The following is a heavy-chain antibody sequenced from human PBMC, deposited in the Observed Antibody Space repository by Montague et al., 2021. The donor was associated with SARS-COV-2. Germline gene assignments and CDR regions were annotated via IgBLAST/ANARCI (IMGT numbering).Heavy chain of an antibody. Sequence: SETLSLTCTVSSGSLRLTSYHWGWIRQPPGKGLEWIGSIYHTGSTYYDPSLESRVTMSVDNSKNQFSLMLTSVTAADTAVYYCANFYSGSYNYWGHGSLVTVSS. V-gene: IGHV4-39*01. J-gene: IGHJ4*01. CDR1: SGSLRLTSYH. D-gene: IGHD1-26*01. CDR2: IYHTGST. CDR3: ANFYSGSYNY.